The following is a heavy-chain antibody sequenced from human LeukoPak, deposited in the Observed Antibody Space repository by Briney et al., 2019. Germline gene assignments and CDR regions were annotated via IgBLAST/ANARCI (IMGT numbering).Heavy chain of an antibody. D-gene: IGHD6-19*01. CDR2: INTSGATT. V-gene: IGHV1-46*01. CDR1: GYTFSRHY. J-gene: IGHJ6*02. CDR3: ARGLESSGWYGMDV. Sequence: ASVKVSCKTSGYTFSRHYIHWVRQAPGQGLEWLGIINTSGATTRYGQNFKGRVTATRDTSTSTVYMEMSSLNSEDTAVYYCARGLESSGWYGMDVWGQGTAIIVSS.